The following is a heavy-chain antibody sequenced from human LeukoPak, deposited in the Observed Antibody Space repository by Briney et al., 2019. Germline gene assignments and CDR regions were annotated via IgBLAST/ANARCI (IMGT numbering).Heavy chain of an antibody. J-gene: IGHJ6*02. Sequence: GASVKVSCKASGGTFSSYAISWVRQAPGQGLEWMGRIIPILGIANYAQKFQGRVTITSDKSTSTAYMELSSLRSEDTAVYYCARDAYCTNGVCYRSYYGMDVWGQGTTVTVPS. D-gene: IGHD2-8*01. CDR3: ARDAYCTNGVCYRSYYGMDV. CDR1: GGTFSSYA. CDR2: IIPILGIA. V-gene: IGHV1-69*04.